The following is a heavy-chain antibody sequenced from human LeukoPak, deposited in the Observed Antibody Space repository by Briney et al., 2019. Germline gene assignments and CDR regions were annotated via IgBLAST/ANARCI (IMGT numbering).Heavy chain of an antibody. CDR1: GFTFSSYA. CDR2: ISYDGSNK. D-gene: IGHD2-21*02. CDR3: ARSLGAYCGGDCYSAGY. V-gene: IGHV3-30*03. J-gene: IGHJ4*02. Sequence: GGSLRLSCAASGFTFSSYAMNWVRQAPGKGLEWVAVISYDGSNKYYADSVKGRFTISRDNSKNTLYLQMNSLRAEDTAVYCCARSLGAYCGGDCYSAGYWGQGTLVTVSS.